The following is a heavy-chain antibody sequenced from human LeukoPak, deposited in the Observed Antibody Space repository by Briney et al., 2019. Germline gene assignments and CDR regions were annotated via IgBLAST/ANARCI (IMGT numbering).Heavy chain of an antibody. J-gene: IGHJ3*02. CDR1: GGTFRNYA. D-gene: IGHD3-22*01. V-gene: IGHV1-69*05. CDR3: AGALFHYDSSGYDMDGYGI. Sequence: SVTVSCTASGGTFRNYAHNWVRQAPGKGLEWMGGTTPIFGSAEYAQKFQGRVTVTTDESTSTGYMEMSSLRSDDTAVYYCAGALFHYDSSGYDMDGYGIWGQGTMVTVSS. CDR2: TTPIFGSA.